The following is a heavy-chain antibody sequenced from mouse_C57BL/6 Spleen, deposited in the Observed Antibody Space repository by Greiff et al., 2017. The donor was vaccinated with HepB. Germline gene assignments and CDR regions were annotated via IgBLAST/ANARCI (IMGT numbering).Heavy chain of an antibody. Sequence: VQLQQSGAELVMPGASVKLSCKASGYTFTSYWMHWVKQRPGQGLEWIGEIDPSDSYTNYNQKFKGKSTLTVDKSSSTAYMQRSSLTSDDSAVYYCASFFGYYFDYWGQGTTLTVSS. J-gene: IGHJ2*01. D-gene: IGHD2-2*01. CDR1: GYTFTSYW. CDR2: IDPSDSYT. V-gene: IGHV1-69*01. CDR3: ASFFGYYFDY.